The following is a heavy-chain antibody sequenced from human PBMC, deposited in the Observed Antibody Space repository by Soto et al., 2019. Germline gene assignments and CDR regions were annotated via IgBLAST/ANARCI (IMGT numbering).Heavy chain of an antibody. D-gene: IGHD4-17*01. CDR2: MNPNSGNT. Sequence: QVQLVQSGAEVKKPGASVKVSCKASGYTFTSYDINWVRQATGQGLEWMGWMNPNSGNTGYAQKFQGTVTMTRNTSISTAAMGLSSLRSEPSVVSYWAMTLSGATVDKWGQGPLCSAS. J-gene: IGHJ4*02. CDR3: AMTLSGATVDK. CDR1: GYTFTSYD. V-gene: IGHV1-8*01.